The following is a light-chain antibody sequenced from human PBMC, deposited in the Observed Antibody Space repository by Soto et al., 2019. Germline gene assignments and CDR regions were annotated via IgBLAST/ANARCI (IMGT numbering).Light chain of an antibody. V-gene: IGKV3-15*01. Sequence: EIVMTQSPATLSVSPGERATLSCRASQSVSSNLAWYQQKPGQAPRLLIYGASTRATGIPARLSGSGSGTEFTLPISSLQSEDFAVYYCQQYSNWPLWTFGQGTKVEI. CDR1: QSVSSN. CDR2: GAS. CDR3: QQYSNWPLWT. J-gene: IGKJ1*01.